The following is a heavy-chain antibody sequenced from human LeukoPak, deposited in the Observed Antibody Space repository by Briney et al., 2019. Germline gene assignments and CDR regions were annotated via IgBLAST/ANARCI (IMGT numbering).Heavy chain of an antibody. CDR3: ARGTYIVGLPDAFDI. V-gene: IGHV3-48*03. CDR1: GFTFSSYE. D-gene: IGHD1-26*01. CDR2: ISSSGSTI. Sequence: PGGSLRLSCAASGFTFSSYEMNWVRQAPGKGLEWVSYISSSGSTIYYADSVKGRFTISRDNAKKSLYLQMNSLRAEDTAVYYCARGTYIVGLPDAFDIWGQGTMVTVSS. J-gene: IGHJ3*02.